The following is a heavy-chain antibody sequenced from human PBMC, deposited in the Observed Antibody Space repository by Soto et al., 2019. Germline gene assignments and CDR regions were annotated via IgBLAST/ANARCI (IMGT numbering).Heavy chain of an antibody. CDR3: AKDLVYDSSGCIDC. Sequence: DVQLVESGGGLVQPGRSLRLSCAASGFTFDDYAMHWVRQAPGKGLEWVSGISWNSGSIGYADSVKGRFTISRDNAKNSLYLQMNSLRAEDTALYYCAKDLVYDSSGCIDCWGQGTLVTVSS. CDR2: ISWNSGSI. J-gene: IGHJ4*02. D-gene: IGHD3-22*01. CDR1: GFTFDDYA. V-gene: IGHV3-9*01.